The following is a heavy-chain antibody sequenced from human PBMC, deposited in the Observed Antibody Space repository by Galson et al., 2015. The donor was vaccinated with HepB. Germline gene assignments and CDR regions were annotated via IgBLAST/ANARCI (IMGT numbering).Heavy chain of an antibody. J-gene: IGHJ5*02. CDR2: IYWDDDK. CDR3: AHRRTYYYGSGSYSSGANWFDP. D-gene: IGHD3-10*01. V-gene: IGHV2-5*02. Sequence: PALVKPTQTLTLTCTFSGFSLSTSGVGVGWIRQPPGKALEWLALIYWDDDKRYSPSLKSRLTITKDTSKNQVVLTMTNMDPVDTATYYCAHRRTYYYGSGSYSSGANWFDPWGQGTLVTVSS. CDR1: GFSLSTSGVG.